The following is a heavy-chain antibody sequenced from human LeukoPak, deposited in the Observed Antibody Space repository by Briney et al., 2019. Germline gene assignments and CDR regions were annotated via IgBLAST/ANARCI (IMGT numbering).Heavy chain of an antibody. CDR1: GFTFSSYA. V-gene: IGHV3-30-3*01. CDR2: ISYDGSNK. D-gene: IGHD2-15*01. Sequence: GGSLRLSCAASGFTFSSYAMHWVRQAPGKALEWVAVISYDGSNKYYADSVKGRFTISRDNSKNTLYLQMNSLRAEDTAVYYCSGGGETYYFDYWGQGTLVAVSS. CDR3: SGGGETYYFDY. J-gene: IGHJ4*02.